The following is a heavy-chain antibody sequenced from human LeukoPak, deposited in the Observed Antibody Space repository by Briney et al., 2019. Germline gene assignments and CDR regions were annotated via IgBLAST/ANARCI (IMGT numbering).Heavy chain of an antibody. D-gene: IGHD6-19*01. J-gene: IGHJ4*02. V-gene: IGHV3-66*01. CDR3: ASLSSSGKQGYDY. CDR2: IYAGGST. CDR1: GFRVTNDY. Sequence: PGGSLRLSCAVSGFRVTNDYMNWVRQAPGKGLEWVSIIYAGGSTYYADSVKGRFTISRDSSNNTLFLQMSNLRAEDTAVYYCASLSSSGKQGYDYWGQGTLVTVSS.